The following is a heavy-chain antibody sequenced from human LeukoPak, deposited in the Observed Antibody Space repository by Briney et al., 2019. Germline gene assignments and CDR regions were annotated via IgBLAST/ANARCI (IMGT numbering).Heavy chain of an antibody. CDR1: GGSISSYY. CDR3: ARGDDYTSTLFDY. CDR2: IYYSGST. V-gene: IGHV4-59*01. D-gene: IGHD5-12*01. Sequence: SETLSLTCTVSGGSISSYYWSWIRQPPGKGLEWIGYIYYSGSTNYNPSLKSRVTISVDTSKNQFSLKLTSATAADTAVYYCARGDDYTSTLFDYWGQGTLVTVSS. J-gene: IGHJ4*02.